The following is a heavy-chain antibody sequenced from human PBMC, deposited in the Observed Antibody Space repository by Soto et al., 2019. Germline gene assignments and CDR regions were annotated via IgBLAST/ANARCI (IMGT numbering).Heavy chain of an antibody. CDR1: GYTFTGYY. Sequence: ASVKVSCKASGYTFTGYYMHWVRQAPGQGLEWMGWINPNSGGTNYAQKFQGWVTMTRDTSISTAYMELSRLRSDDTAVYYCARDLGYCSSTSCYAQYYFDYWGQGTLVTVSS. J-gene: IGHJ4*02. V-gene: IGHV1-2*04. CDR3: ARDLGYCSSTSCYAQYYFDY. D-gene: IGHD2-2*01. CDR2: INPNSGGT.